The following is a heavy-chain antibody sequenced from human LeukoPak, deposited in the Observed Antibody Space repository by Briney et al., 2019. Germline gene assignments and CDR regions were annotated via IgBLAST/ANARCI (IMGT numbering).Heavy chain of an antibody. V-gene: IGHV3-21*01. J-gene: IGHJ6*02. CDR1: GFTFSSYN. CDR3: ARLAHEDHYYYGMDV. CDR2: VSSSTNYI. Sequence: GGSLRLSCAASGFTFSSYNMNWVRQASGKGLEWVSSVSSSTNYIYYADSVRGRFTISRDNAKNSLSLQMNSLRAEDTAVYHCARLAHEDHYYYGMDVWGQETTVTVSS.